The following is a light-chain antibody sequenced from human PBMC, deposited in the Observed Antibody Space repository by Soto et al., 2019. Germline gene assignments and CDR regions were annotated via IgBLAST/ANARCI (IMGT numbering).Light chain of an antibody. CDR2: DVS. CDR1: SSDVGGYNY. CDR3: SSYTRSSTPGYV. V-gene: IGLV2-14*01. J-gene: IGLJ1*01. Sequence: QSALTQPASVSGSPGQSITISCTGTSSDVGGYNYVSWYQQHPGKAPKLMIYDVSNRPSGVSNRFSGSKSGNTASLTISGLQAEDEADYYCSSYTRSSTPGYVFGTGTKLTVL.